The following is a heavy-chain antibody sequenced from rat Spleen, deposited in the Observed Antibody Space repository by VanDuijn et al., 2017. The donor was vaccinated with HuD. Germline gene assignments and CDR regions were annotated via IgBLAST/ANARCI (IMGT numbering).Heavy chain of an antibody. Sequence: EVQLVESGGGLVQPGRSLKLSCVASGLSFSNYDMAWVRQAPTKGLEWVASISYDGTATYYRDSVKGRFTVSRHDAKSTLYLQMDSLRSEDTATYYCTRQGNNFWYFDFWGPGTMVTVSS. J-gene: IGHJ1*01. D-gene: IGHD4-5*01. CDR2: ISYDGTAT. V-gene: IGHV5-29*01. CDR1: GLSFSNYD. CDR3: TRQGNNFWYFDF.